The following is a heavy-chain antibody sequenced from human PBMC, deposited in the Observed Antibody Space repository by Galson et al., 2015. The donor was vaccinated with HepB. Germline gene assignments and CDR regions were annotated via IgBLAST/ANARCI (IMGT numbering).Heavy chain of an antibody. Sequence: SLRLSCAASGFTFSNYWIHWVRQAPGKGLVWVSRINSDGSSANYAVSVKGRFTISRDNAKNTLYLQMNTLRVEGTAVYYCARAVPEGAFDIWGQGTMVTVSS. CDR3: ARAVPEGAFDI. V-gene: IGHV3-74*01. CDR1: GFTFSNYW. J-gene: IGHJ3*02. CDR2: INSDGSSA. D-gene: IGHD2-2*01.